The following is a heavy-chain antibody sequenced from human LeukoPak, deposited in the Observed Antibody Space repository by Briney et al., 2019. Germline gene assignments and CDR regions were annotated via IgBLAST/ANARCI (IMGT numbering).Heavy chain of an antibody. J-gene: IGHJ4*02. CDR1: GYGFSAYW. Sequence: GESLKISCQGSGYGFSAYWIGWVRHRPGKGLEWMGLIYPGNSNTYYSPSFQGQVTFSADRSINTAYLQWSSLKASDTAMYYCARHSYYYDSSGYSYVYFDYWGQGTLVTVSS. V-gene: IGHV5-51*01. CDR2: IYPGNSNT. D-gene: IGHD3-22*01. CDR3: ARHSYYYDSSGYSYVYFDY.